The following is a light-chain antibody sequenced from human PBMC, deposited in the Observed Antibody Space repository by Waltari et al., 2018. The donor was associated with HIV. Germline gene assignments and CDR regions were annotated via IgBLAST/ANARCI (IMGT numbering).Light chain of an antibody. Sequence: QSALTQPRSVSGSPGQSVTISCTGTSRDVGAYNYVSWYQQHPGKAPKVIISDVSKRPSGVPYRFSGSTSGNTASLTISGLQAEDEADYYCCSYAGSYTRVFGGGTKLTVL. J-gene: IGLJ3*02. CDR3: CSYAGSYTRV. CDR2: DVS. V-gene: IGLV2-11*01. CDR1: SRDVGAYNY.